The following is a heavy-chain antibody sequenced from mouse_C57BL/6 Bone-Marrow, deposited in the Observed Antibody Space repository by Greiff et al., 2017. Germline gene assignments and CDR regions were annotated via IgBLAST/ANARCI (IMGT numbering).Heavy chain of an antibody. CDR2: IYPSDSET. Sequence: VKLQQPGAELVRPGSSVKLSCKASGYTFTSYWMDWVKQRPGQGLEWIGNIYPSDSETHYNQKFKDKATLTVDKSSSTAYMQLSSLTSEDSAVYYCARSDYYGSSSAWFAYWGQGTLVTVSA. CDR3: ARSDYYGSSSAWFAY. J-gene: IGHJ3*01. CDR1: GYTFTSYW. V-gene: IGHV1-61*01. D-gene: IGHD1-1*01.